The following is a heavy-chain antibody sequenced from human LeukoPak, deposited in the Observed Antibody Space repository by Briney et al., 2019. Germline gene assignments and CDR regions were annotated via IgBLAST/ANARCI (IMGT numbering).Heavy chain of an antibody. CDR3: ARGYGDYALYYFDY. D-gene: IGHD4-17*01. CDR2: IYYSGST. CDR1: GGSISSYY. J-gene: IGHJ4*02. Sequence: SETLSLTCTVSGGSISSYYWSWIRQPPGKGLEWIGYIYYSGSTNYNPSLKSRVTISVDTSKNQFSLKLSSVTAADTAVYYYARGYGDYALYYFDYWGQGTLVTVSS. V-gene: IGHV4-59*01.